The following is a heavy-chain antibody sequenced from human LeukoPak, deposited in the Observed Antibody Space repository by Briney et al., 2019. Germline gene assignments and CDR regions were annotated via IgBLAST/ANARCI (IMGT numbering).Heavy chain of an antibody. V-gene: IGHV3-23*01. CDR2: MSGSGETT. D-gene: IGHD2-15*01. CDR1: GFTFRNHA. Sequence: PGGSLRLSCAASGFTFRNHAMNWVRQAPGKGLEWVSVMSGSGETTYYADSVKGRFTISRDNSQNTLYLQMDSLRAEDTAVYYCAKVGIVVVFTTADDWYFDLWGRGTLVTVSS. CDR3: AKVGIVVVFTTADDWYFDL. J-gene: IGHJ2*01.